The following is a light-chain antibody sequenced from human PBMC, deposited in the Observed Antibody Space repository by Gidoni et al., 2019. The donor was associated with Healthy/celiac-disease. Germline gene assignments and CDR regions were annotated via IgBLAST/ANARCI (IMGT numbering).Light chain of an antibody. V-gene: IGLV1-47*01. J-gene: IGLJ3*02. CDR2: RNN. CDR3: AAWDDSLSGWV. Sequence: SVLTQPPSASGTPGQRVTISCSGSSSNIGSNYVYWYQQLPGTAPKLLIYRNNQRPSGVPDRFSGSQSGTSASLAISGLRSEDEADYYCAAWDDSLSGWVFGGGTKLTVL. CDR1: SSNIGSNY.